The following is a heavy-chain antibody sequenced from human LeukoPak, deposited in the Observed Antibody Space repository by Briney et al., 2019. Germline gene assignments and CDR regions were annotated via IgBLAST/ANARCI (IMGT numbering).Heavy chain of an antibody. J-gene: IGHJ4*02. CDR1: GFSLSTSGVG. Sequence: SGPTLVNPTQTLTLICTFSGFSLSTSGVGVGWIRQPPGKALEWLALIYWDDDKRYSPSLKSRLTITKDTSKNQVVLTMTNMDPVDTATYYCAHGGAVAGSYYFDYWGQGTLVTVSS. D-gene: IGHD6-19*01. CDR3: AHGGAVAGSYYFDY. CDR2: IYWDDDK. V-gene: IGHV2-5*02.